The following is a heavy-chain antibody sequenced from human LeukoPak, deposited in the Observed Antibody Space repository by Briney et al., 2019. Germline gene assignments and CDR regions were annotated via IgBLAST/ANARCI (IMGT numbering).Heavy chain of an antibody. J-gene: IGHJ4*02. D-gene: IGHD7-27*01. Sequence: PGGSLRLSCAASGFTFSGYWMYWVRQAPGKGLVWVSLINSDGSSTNYADSVKGRFTISRDNAKNTLYLQVNSLRADDSAVYYCARHLGTYSDHWGQGTLVTVPS. V-gene: IGHV3-74*01. CDR3: ARHLGTYSDH. CDR1: GFTFSGYW. CDR2: INSDGSST.